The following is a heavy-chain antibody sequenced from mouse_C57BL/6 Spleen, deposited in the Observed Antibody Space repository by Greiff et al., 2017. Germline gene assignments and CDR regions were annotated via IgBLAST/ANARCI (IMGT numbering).Heavy chain of an antibody. V-gene: IGHV1-81*01. D-gene: IGHD3-3*01. J-gene: IGHJ2*01. CDR3: AREGGQNFDY. CDR2: IYPRSGNT. Sequence: QVQLKESGAELARPGASVKLSCKASGYTFTSYGISWVKQRTGQGLEWIGEIYPRSGNTYYNEKFKGKATLTADKSSSTAYMELRSLTSEDSAVYFCAREGGQNFDYWGQGTTLTVSS. CDR1: GYTFTSYG.